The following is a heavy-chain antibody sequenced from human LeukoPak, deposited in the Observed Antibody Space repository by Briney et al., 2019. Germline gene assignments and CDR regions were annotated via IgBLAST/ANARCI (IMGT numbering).Heavy chain of an antibody. CDR2: IYPGDSDT. V-gene: IGHV5-51*01. J-gene: IGHJ6*03. CDR1: GYSFTSYW. CDR3: ARTYCSGGSCYPGYMDV. Sequence: GESLKISCKGSGYSFTSYWIGWVRQMPGKGLEWMGIIYPGDSDTRYSLSFQGQVTISADKSISTAYLQWSSLKASDTAMYYCARTYCSGGSCYPGYMDVWGKGTTVTVSS. D-gene: IGHD2-15*01.